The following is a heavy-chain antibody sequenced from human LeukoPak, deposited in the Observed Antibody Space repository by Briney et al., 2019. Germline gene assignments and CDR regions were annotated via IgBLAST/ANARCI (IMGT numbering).Heavy chain of an antibody. D-gene: IGHD6-6*01. J-gene: IGHJ4*02. CDR1: GFTFSSYA. CDR3: ARERIAARRGYFDY. CDR2: ISYDGSNK. V-gene: IGHV3-30-3*01. Sequence: PGGSLRLSCAASGFTFSSYAMHWVRQAPGEGLEWVAVISYDGSNKYYADSVKGRFTISRDNSKNTLYLQMNSLRAEDTAVYYCARERIAARRGYFDYWGQGTLVTVSS.